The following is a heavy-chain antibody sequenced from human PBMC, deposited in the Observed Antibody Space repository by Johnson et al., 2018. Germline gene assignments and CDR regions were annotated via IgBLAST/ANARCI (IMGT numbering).Heavy chain of an antibody. Sequence: EVRLLESGGDLAQPGGSLRLSCAASGFTFSNFAMHWVRQAPGKGLEWVSAISGSAATNYYAGSVQGGFTISRDNAKNTLYLQMNTLRVEDTAIYYFAKDTSEGPVDAFDIWGQGTMVTVSS. CDR1: GFTFSNFA. CDR2: ISGSAATN. V-gene: IGHV3-23*01. CDR3: AKDTSEGPVDAFDI. D-gene: IGHD1-26*01. J-gene: IGHJ3*02.